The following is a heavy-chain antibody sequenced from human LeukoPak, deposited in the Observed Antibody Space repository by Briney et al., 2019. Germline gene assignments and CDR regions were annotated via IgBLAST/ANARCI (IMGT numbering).Heavy chain of an antibody. CDR2: ISGSGGST. CDR3: AKDLRVAAAGRPDY. Sequence: GGSLRLSCAASGFTFAMSWVRQAPGKGLEWVSAISGSGGSTYYADSVKGRFTISRDNSKNTLYLQMNSLRAEDTAVYYCAKDLRVAAAGRPDYWGQGTLVTVSP. CDR1: GFTFA. J-gene: IGHJ4*02. V-gene: IGHV3-23*01. D-gene: IGHD6-13*01.